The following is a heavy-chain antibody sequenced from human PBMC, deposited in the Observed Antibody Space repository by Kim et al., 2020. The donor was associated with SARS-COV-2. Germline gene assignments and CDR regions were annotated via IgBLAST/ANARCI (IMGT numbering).Heavy chain of an antibody. V-gene: IGHV3-23*01. CDR3: AKDRGGSGWPVFDY. J-gene: IGHJ4*02. D-gene: IGHD6-19*01. CDR1: GFTLTNNA. CDR2: LRAGAETT. Sequence: GGSLRLSCAASGFTLTNNAMSWVRQPLGRGLEWVSTLRAGAETTYYANSVNGRFTISRDSSTHTLYLQLESLRADDTAIYYCAKDRGGSGWPVFDYWGQETLVTVTA.